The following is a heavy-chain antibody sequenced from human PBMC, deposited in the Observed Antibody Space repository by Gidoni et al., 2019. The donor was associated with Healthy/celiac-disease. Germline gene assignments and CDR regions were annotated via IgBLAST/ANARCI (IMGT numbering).Heavy chain of an antibody. V-gene: IGHV4-39*01. J-gene: IGHJ5*02. Sequence: QLQLQESGPGLVKPSETLSLTCTVSGGSISSSSYYWGWIRQPPGKGLEWIGSISYSGRTYYNPSLKSRVTISVDTSKNQFSLKLSSVTAADTAVYYCARNYGGIPGIAAAGLYNWFDPWGQGTLVTVSS. CDR1: GGSISSSSYY. CDR2: ISYSGRT. CDR3: ARNYGGIPGIAAAGLYNWFDP. D-gene: IGHD6-13*01.